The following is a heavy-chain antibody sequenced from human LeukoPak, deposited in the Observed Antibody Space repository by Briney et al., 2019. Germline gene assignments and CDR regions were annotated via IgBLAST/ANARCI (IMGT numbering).Heavy chain of an antibody. CDR2: INHSGST. Sequence: SETLSLTCAVYGGSFSGYYWSWIRQPPGKGLEWIGEINHSGSTNYNPPLKSQVTISVDTSKNQFSLKLSSVTAADTAVYYCARKWYYDSRVDYWGQGTLVTVSS. V-gene: IGHV4-34*01. J-gene: IGHJ4*02. CDR3: ARKWYYDSRVDY. D-gene: IGHD3-22*01. CDR1: GGSFSGYY.